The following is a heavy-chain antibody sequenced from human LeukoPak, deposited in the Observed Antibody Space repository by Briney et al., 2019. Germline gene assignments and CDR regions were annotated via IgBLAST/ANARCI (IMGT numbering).Heavy chain of an antibody. Sequence: ASVKVSCKASGYTFTGYYMHWVRQAPGQGLEWMACINPNSGVANSAQKFQGRITMTRDASFSTAYMELSRLRSDDTAMYYCARESVAVAGRGYLDYWGQGALVTVSS. CDR3: ARESVAVAGRGYLDY. CDR2: INPNSGVA. CDR1: GYTFTGYY. V-gene: IGHV1-2*02. J-gene: IGHJ4*02. D-gene: IGHD6-19*01.